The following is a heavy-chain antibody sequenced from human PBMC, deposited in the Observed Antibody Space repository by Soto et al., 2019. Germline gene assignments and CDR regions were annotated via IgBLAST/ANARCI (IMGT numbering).Heavy chain of an antibody. CDR2: IWYDGSNK. V-gene: IGHV3-33*01. D-gene: IGHD2-2*01. CDR1: GFTFSSYG. CDR3: AREGVPAAIEGGFDY. J-gene: IGHJ4*02. Sequence: QVQLVESGGGVVQPGRSLRLSCAASGFTFSSYGMHWVRQAPGKGLEWVAVIWYDGSNKYYADSVKGRFTISRDNSKNTLYLQMNSLRAEDTAVYYCAREGVPAAIEGGFDYWGQGTLVTVSS.